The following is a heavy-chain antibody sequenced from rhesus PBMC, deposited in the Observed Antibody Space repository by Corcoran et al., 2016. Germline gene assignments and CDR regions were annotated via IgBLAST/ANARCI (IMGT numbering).Heavy chain of an antibody. V-gene: IGHV3-54*02. Sequence: EVQLVESGGGLVQPGGYLRLSCAASGFPFSSYSMHWVRQAPGKGLEWVAVISYDGSKKYYACSVKDRITISRYNSKNMLYLQMNSLRAEGTAVYYCAKARYYADYWGQGVLVTVSS. CDR3: AKARYYADY. J-gene: IGHJ4*01. CDR1: GFPFSSYS. CDR2: ISYDGSKK. D-gene: IGHD3-40*01.